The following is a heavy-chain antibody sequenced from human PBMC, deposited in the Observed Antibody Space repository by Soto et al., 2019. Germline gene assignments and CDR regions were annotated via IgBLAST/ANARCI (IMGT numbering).Heavy chain of an antibody. CDR1: GFTFSSYS. D-gene: IGHD2-21*02. Sequence: WGSLRLSCAASGFTFSSYSMNWVRQAPGKGLEWVSSISSSSSYIYYADSVKGRFTISRDNAKNSLYLQMNSLRAEDTAVYYCARDKEVTDYYYGMDVWGQGTTVTVSS. J-gene: IGHJ6*02. V-gene: IGHV3-21*01. CDR2: ISSSSSYI. CDR3: ARDKEVTDYYYGMDV.